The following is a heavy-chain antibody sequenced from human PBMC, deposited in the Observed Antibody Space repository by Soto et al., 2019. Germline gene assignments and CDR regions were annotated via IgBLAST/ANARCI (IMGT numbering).Heavy chain of an antibody. Sequence: QVQLVESGGGVVQPGRSLRLSCAASGFTFSSFGMHWVRQAPDKGLQWVAVISYDGSDKYYADSVKGRFTISRDDSTNTRYLHLNSLRPEDTAVYYCAKTSGYDYVWGSSGLDPWGQGTLVTVSS. CDR3: AKTSGYDYVWGSSGLDP. D-gene: IGHD3-16*01. J-gene: IGHJ5*02. V-gene: IGHV3-30*18. CDR2: ISYDGSDK. CDR1: GFTFSSFG.